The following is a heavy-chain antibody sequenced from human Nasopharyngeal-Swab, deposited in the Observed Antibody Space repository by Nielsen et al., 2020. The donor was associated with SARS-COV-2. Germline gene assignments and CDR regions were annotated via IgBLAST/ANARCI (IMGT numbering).Heavy chain of an antibody. D-gene: IGHD5-18*01. Sequence: KVSCKGSGYSFTSYWIGWVRQMPGKGLEWMGIIYPGDSDTRYSPSFQGQVTISADKSISTAYLQWSSLKASDTAMYYCARSSDTAMVSRYYYYGMDVWGQGTTVTVSS. CDR3: ARSSDTAMVSRYYYYGMDV. CDR2: IYPGDSDT. CDR1: GYSFTSYW. V-gene: IGHV5-51*01. J-gene: IGHJ6*02.